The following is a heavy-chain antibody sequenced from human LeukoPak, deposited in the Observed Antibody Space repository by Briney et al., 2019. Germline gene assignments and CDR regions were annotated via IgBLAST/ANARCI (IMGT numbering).Heavy chain of an antibody. Sequence: GASVKVSCKASGYTFTSYGINWVRQAPGQGLEWMGWISAYNGNTKYAQKLQGKVSMTTDTSTSTAYMELRSLRSDDTAVYYCARDREIYYGSGSYLYWGQGTLVTVSS. D-gene: IGHD3-10*01. J-gene: IGHJ4*02. CDR1: GYTFTSYG. V-gene: IGHV1-18*01. CDR2: ISAYNGNT. CDR3: ARDREIYYGSGSYLY.